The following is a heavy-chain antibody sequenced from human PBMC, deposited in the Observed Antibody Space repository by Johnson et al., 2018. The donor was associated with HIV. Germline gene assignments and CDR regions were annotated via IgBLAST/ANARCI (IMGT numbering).Heavy chain of an antibody. CDR2: ISYDGSNK. Sequence: VQLVESGGGVVQPGRSLRLSCAASGFTFSSYGMHWVRQAPGKGLEWVAVISYDGSNKYYADSVKGRFTISRDNSKNTLYLQMNSLRVEDTAVYYCARVGYYVDAFDIWGQGTVVTVSS. CDR1: GFTFSSYG. V-gene: IGHV3-30*03. CDR3: ARVGYYVDAFDI. D-gene: IGHD3-22*01. J-gene: IGHJ3*02.